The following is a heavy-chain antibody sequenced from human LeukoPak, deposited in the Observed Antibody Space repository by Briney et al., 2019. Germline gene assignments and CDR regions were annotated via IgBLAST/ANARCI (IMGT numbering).Heavy chain of an antibody. CDR3: ARDLRPYGGDDDALDI. CDR2: ISSSSSYI. D-gene: IGHD2-21*02. Sequence: GGSLRLSCAASGFTLSSYSMNWVRQAPGKGLEWVSSISSSSSYIYYADSVKGRFTISRDNAKNSLYLQMNSLRAEDTAVYYCARDLRPYGGDDDALDIWGQGTMVTVSS. J-gene: IGHJ3*02. V-gene: IGHV3-21*01. CDR1: GFTLSSYS.